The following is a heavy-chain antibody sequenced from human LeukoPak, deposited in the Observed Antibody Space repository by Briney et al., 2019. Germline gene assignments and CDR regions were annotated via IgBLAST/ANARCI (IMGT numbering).Heavy chain of an antibody. Sequence: SETLSLTCVVSGGSIRTSSYYWAWIRQPPGKGLEWIGSIYYSGSTYYNPSLKSRVTISVDTSKNQFSLKLSSVTAADTAVYYCARHLTLRYLDYWGQGTLVTVSS. J-gene: IGHJ4*02. CDR1: GGSIRTSSYY. CDR2: IYYSGST. CDR3: ARHLTLRYLDY. D-gene: IGHD3-3*01. V-gene: IGHV4-39*01.